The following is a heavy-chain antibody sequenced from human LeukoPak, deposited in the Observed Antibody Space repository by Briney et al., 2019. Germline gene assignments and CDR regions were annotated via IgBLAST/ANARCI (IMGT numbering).Heavy chain of an antibody. J-gene: IGHJ4*02. CDR2: IYSGGST. CDR1: GFIVSSNY. D-gene: IGHD5-12*01. Sequence: GGSLRLSCAASGFIVSSNYMSWVRQAPGKGLEWVSIIYSGGSTYYADSVKGRFTISRDNSKNTLYLQMNSLRVEDTAVYYCAGRGYSAYDSPYYFDYWGQGTLVTVSS. CDR3: AGRGYSAYDSPYYFDY. V-gene: IGHV3-53*01.